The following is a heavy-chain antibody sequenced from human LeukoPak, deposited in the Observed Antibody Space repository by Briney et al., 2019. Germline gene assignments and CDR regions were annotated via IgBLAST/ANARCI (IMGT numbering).Heavy chain of an antibody. CDR1: GGTFSSYT. CDR3: ARDEDYYDSSGYYGGY. J-gene: IGHJ4*02. CDR2: IIPILGIA. D-gene: IGHD3-22*01. Sequence: SVKASCKASGGTFSSYTISWVRQAPGQGLEWMGRIIPILGIANYAQKFQGRVTITADKSTSTAYMELSSLRSEDTAVYYCARDEDYYDSSGYYGGYWGQGTLVTVSS. V-gene: IGHV1-69*04.